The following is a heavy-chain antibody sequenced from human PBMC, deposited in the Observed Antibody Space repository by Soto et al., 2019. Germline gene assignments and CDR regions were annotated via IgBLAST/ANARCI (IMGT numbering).Heavy chain of an antibody. CDR1: GGSISSYY. CDR3: ARRDYGDYEWRHDYYYMDV. Sequence: PSETLSLTCTVSGGSISSYYWSWIRQPTGKGLEWIGYIYYSGSTNYNPSLKSRVTISVDTSKNQFSLKLSSVTAADTAVYYCARRDYGDYEWRHDYYYMDVWGKGTTVTVSS. CDR2: IYYSGST. V-gene: IGHV4-59*08. J-gene: IGHJ6*03. D-gene: IGHD4-17*01.